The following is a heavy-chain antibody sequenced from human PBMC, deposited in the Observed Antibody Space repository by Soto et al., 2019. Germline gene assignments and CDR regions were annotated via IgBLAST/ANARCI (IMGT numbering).Heavy chain of an antibody. CDR2: ISAYNGNT. J-gene: IGHJ4*02. Sequence: ASVKVSCKASGYTFTSYGISWVRQAPGQGLEWMGWISAYNGNTNYAQKLQGRVTMTADTSTDTAYMELSSLRSEDTAVCYCATDFVPSPFWGQGTLVTVSS. CDR3: ATDFVPSPF. CDR1: GYTFTSYG. V-gene: IGHV1-18*01. D-gene: IGHD2-8*01.